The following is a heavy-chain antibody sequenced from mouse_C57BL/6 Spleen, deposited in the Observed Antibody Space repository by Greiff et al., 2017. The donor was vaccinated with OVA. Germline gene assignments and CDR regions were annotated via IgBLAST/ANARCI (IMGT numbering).Heavy chain of an antibody. V-gene: IGHV1-54*01. CDR2: INPGSGGT. J-gene: IGHJ3*01. CDR3: ASTMETAWFAY. CDR1: GYAFTNYL. Sequence: VQRVESGAELVRPGTSVKVSCKASGYAFTNYLIEWVKQRPGQGLEWIGVINPGSGGTNYNEKFKGKATLTADKSSSTAYMQLSSLTSEDSAVYFCASTMETAWFAYWGQGTLVTVSA. D-gene: IGHD2-1*01.